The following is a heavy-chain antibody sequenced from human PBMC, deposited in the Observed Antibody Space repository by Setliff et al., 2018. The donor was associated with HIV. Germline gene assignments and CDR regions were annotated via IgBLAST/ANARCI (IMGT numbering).Heavy chain of an antibody. Sequence: SETLSLTCTVSGGSFTTYYWSWLRQPPGKELEWIGYFYTSGSTNYNPSLKSRVTISIDTSKNQFSLKLNAVTAADTAVYYCARRPPLPTGREYYFDFWGQGTLVTVSS. CDR1: GGSFTTYY. CDR3: ARRPPLPTGREYYFDF. V-gene: IGHV4-4*09. J-gene: IGHJ4*02. D-gene: IGHD1-1*01. CDR2: FYTSGST.